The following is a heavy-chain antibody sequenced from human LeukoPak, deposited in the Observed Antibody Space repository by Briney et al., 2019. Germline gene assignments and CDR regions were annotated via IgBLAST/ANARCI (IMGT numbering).Heavy chain of an antibody. D-gene: IGHD3-3*01. Sequence: PGGSLRLSCAASGFTFSGYAMHWVRQAPGKGLEWVAVISYDGSNKYYADSVKGRFTISRDNSKNTLYLQMNSLRAEDTAVYYCARVAMGITIFGVVKDYWGQGTLVTVSS. CDR2: ISYDGSNK. V-gene: IGHV3-30*01. CDR3: ARVAMGITIFGVVKDY. J-gene: IGHJ4*02. CDR1: GFTFSGYA.